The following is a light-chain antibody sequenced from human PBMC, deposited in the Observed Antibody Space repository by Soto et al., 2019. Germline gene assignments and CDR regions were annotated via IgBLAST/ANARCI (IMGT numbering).Light chain of an antibody. CDR2: EVT. CDR1: SSDVGAHDF. Sequence: QSALTQPASVSGSPGQSITISCSGTSSDVGAHDFVSWYQHPPDKAPKVIIFEVTKRPSGVSDRFSGSKTGNTASLTISGLQAEDEADYYCNSYTLSKTVIFGGGTKLTVL. V-gene: IGLV2-14*01. J-gene: IGLJ2*01. CDR3: NSYTLSKTVI.